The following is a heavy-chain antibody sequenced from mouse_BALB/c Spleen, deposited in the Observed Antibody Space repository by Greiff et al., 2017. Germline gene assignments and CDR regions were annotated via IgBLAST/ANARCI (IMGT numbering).Heavy chain of an antibody. D-gene: IGHD1-1*01. CDR2: INPGSGGT. V-gene: IGHV1-54*03. CDR3: ARSYYYGSSPFAY. J-gene: IGHJ3*01. CDR1: GYAFTNYL. Sequence: VQLQESGAELVRPGTSVKVSCKASGYAFTNYLIEWVKQRPGQGLEWIGVINPGSGGTNYNEKFKGKATLTADKSSSTAYMQLSSLTSDDSAVYFCARSYYYGSSPFAYWGQGTLVTVSA.